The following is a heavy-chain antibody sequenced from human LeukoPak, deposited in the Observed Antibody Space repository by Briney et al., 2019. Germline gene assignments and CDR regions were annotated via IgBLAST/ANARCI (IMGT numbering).Heavy chain of an antibody. J-gene: IGHJ5*02. Sequence: GGSLRLSCAASGFTFSNAWMSWVRQAPGEGLEWVGRIKSKTDGGTTDYAAPVKGRFTISRDDSKNTLYLQMNSLKTEDTAVYYCTPIPGITGTTKDWFDPWGQGTLVTVSS. CDR3: TPIPGITGTTKDWFDP. CDR2: IKSKTDGGTT. D-gene: IGHD1-7*01. CDR1: GFTFSNAW. V-gene: IGHV3-15*01.